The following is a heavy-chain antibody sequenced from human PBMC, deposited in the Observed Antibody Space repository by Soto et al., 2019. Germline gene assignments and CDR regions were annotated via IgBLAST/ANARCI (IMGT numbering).Heavy chain of an antibody. J-gene: IGHJ5*02. D-gene: IGHD1-7*01. V-gene: IGHV4-4*07. CDR3: GRESGETWDYEAS. Sequence: SETLSLTCTVSGGSISSYRWSWIRQPAGKGLEWIGRLNSYGNTHYNPSLKSRVTVSVDTSRNQFFLTLRSVTAADSAVYHCGRESGETWDYEASWGQGTPVTVSS. CDR1: GGSISSYR. CDR2: LNSYGNT.